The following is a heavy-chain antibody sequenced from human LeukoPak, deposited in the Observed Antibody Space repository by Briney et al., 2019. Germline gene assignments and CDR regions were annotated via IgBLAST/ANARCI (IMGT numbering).Heavy chain of an antibody. D-gene: IGHD3-22*01. CDR3: ARTYYYDSSGIFDY. J-gene: IGHJ4*02. CDR1: GGSISSTSYY. CDR2: IYYSGST. V-gene: IGHV4-39*07. Sequence: SETLSLTCTVSGGSISSTSYYWGWIRQPPGKGLEWIGTIYYSGSTYYNSSLKSRVTISVDTSKNQFSLKLSSVTAADTAVYYCARTYYYDSSGIFDYWGQGTLVTVSS.